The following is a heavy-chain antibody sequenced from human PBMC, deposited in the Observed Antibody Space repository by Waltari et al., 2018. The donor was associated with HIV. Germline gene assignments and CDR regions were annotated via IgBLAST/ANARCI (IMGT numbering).Heavy chain of an antibody. CDR2: INPNSGNT. Sequence: QVQLLQSGPEVRKPGASVKVSCRASGYNFTGYYMHWVRQAPGQGLEWMVWINPNSGNTHFAQKFKGRVTLTRVTSIRTAYLEMRRLKSDDTAIYYCVRDGVGDAAFDYWGQGTLVTVS. CDR1: GYNFTGYY. J-gene: IGHJ4*02. D-gene: IGHD1-26*01. CDR3: VRDGVGDAAFDY. V-gene: IGHV1-2*02.